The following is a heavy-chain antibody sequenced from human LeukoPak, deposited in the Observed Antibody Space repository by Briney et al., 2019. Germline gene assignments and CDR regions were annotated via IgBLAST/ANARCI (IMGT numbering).Heavy chain of an antibody. Sequence: GGSLRLSCAASGFTFSSYGMSWVRQAPGKGLEWVSAISGSGGSTYYADSVKGRFTISRDNSKNTLYLQMNSLRAEDTAVYYCARSSTPRYNWFDPWGQGTLVTVSS. V-gene: IGHV3-23*01. J-gene: IGHJ5*02. CDR2: ISGSGGST. CDR1: GFTFSSYG. CDR3: ARSSTPRYNWFDP. D-gene: IGHD2-15*01.